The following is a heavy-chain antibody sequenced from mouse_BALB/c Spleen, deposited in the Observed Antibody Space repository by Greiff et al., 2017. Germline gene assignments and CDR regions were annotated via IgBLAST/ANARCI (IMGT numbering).Heavy chain of an antibody. CDR3: ARGALRYYFDD. D-gene: IGHD1-1*01. J-gene: IGHJ2*01. CDR2: ISSGSSTI. V-gene: IGHV5-17*02. Sequence: EVKLVESGGGLVQPGGSRKLSCAASGFTFSSFGMHWVRQAPEKGLEWVAYISSGSSTIYYADTVKGRFTISRDNPKNTLFLQMTSLRSEDTAMYYCARGALRYYFDDWGQGTTLTVSS. CDR1: GFTFSSFG.